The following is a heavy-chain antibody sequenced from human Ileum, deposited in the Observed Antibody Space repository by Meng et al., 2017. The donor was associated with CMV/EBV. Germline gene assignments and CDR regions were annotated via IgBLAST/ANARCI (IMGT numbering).Heavy chain of an antibody. CDR1: GFTFSRYA. D-gene: IGHD1-26*01. Sequence: GESLKISCATSGFTFSRYAMHWVRLAPGKGLERMAVISYDGTNKFYADSVKGRFTISRDDSENTLYLQMNSLRGEDTALYYCARDLPSGTSVNYFDYWGQGTLVTVSS. CDR2: ISYDGTNK. V-gene: IGHV3-30-3*01. CDR3: ARDLPSGTSVNYFDY. J-gene: IGHJ4*02.